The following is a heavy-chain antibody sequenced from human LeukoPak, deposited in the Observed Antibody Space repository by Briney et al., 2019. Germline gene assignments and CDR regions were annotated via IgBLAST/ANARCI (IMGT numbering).Heavy chain of an antibody. CDR3: ARVYQSAEYYFDY. Sequence: SETLSLTCTVAGGFIDSYYWSWLRQPPGNGLEWIGYIYYTGSTEYHPPLKSRVTISLDTSKNQFSLKLTSVTAADTAVYYCARVYQSAEYYFDYWGQGNLVSVSS. J-gene: IGHJ4*02. CDR2: IYYTGST. CDR1: GGFIDSYY. D-gene: IGHD2-2*01. V-gene: IGHV4-59*01.